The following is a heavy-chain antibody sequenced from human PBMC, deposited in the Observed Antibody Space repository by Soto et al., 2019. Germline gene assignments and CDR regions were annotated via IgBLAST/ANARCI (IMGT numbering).Heavy chain of an antibody. J-gene: IGHJ4*02. CDR1: GFTFSNAW. D-gene: IGHD5-12*01. V-gene: IGHV3-15*01. CDR3: IGTYSGSSMRFDY. Sequence: GGSLRLSCAASGFTFSNAWMTWVRQAPGKGLEWVGRVKSKTDGGTIDYAAPVKDRFTISRDDSKNTLYLQMNSLKTEDTAVYYCIGTYSGSSMRFDYWGQGTLLTVSS. CDR2: VKSKTDGGTI.